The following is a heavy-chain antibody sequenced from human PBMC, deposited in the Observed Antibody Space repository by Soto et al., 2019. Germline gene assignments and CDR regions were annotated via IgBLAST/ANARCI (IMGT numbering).Heavy chain of an antibody. Sequence: QVQLLESGPGLVKPSQTLSLICNVSGASISSGGYYWSWIRQRPGGGLEWLGFIYYSGISHYNPALKSRATLSVDTSNNHFSLKLISVTAADTAVYYCARTEWIQLWVDYWGQRALVTVS. J-gene: IGHJ4*02. CDR3: ARTEWIQLWVDY. V-gene: IGHV4-31*03. D-gene: IGHD5-18*01. CDR2: IYYSGIS. CDR1: GASISSGGYY.